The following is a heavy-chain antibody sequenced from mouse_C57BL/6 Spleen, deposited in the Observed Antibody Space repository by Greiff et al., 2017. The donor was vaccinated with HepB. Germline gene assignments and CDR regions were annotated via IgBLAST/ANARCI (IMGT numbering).Heavy chain of an antibody. Sequence: DVMLVESGGDLVKPGGSLKLSCAASGFTFSSYGMSWVRQTPDKRLEWVATISSGGSYTYYPDSVKGRFTISRDNAKNTLYLQMSSLKSEDTAMYYCARKDYGSREDYFDYWGQGTTLTVSS. CDR3: ARKDYGSREDYFDY. CDR1: GFTFSSYG. V-gene: IGHV5-6*02. J-gene: IGHJ2*01. D-gene: IGHD1-1*01. CDR2: ISSGGSYT.